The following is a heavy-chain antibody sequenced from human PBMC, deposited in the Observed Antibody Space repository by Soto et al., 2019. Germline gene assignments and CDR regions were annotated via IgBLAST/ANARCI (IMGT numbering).Heavy chain of an antibody. CDR1: GFTFSNYW. D-gene: IGHD1-26*01. CDR2: IKEDGSEK. V-gene: IGHV3-7*01. Sequence: PGGSLRLSCAASGFTFSNYWMSWVRQAPGKGLEWVASIKEDGSEKYYVDSVKGRFTISRDDAKNSLYLQMNSLRAEDTALYYCARERELYSRWGQGTQVTVSS. CDR3: ARERELYSR. J-gene: IGHJ4*02.